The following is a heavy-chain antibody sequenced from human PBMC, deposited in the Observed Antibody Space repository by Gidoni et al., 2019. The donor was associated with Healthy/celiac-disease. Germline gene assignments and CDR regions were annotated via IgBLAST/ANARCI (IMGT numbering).Heavy chain of an antibody. CDR3: AKDGGSGGDFDY. CDR2: ISYDGSNK. Sequence: QVQLVESGGGVVQPGRSLRLSCAASGFPFSSYGMHWVRQAPGKGLEWVAVISYDGSNKYYADSVKGRFTISRDNSKNTLYLQMNSLRAEDTAVYYCAKDGGSGGDFDYWGQGTLVTVSS. J-gene: IGHJ4*02. CDR1: GFPFSSYG. V-gene: IGHV3-30*18. D-gene: IGHD2-15*01.